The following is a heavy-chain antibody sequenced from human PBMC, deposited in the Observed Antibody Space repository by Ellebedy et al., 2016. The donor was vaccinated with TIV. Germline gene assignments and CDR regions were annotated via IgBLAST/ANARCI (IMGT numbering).Heavy chain of an antibody. CDR3: ARTNGEFDY. CDR1: GGSIRSYY. Sequence: SETLSLTCTVSGGSIRSYYWSWIRQPPGKGLEWIGYIYYSGSTNYNPPLKSRVTISVDTSKNQFSLKLSSVTAADTAVYYCARTNGEFDYWGQGTLVTVSS. CDR2: IYYSGST. D-gene: IGHD2-8*01. V-gene: IGHV4-59*01. J-gene: IGHJ4*02.